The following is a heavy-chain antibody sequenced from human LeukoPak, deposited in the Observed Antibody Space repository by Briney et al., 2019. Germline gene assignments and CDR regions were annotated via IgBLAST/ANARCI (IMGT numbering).Heavy chain of an antibody. CDR2: ISYDGSNK. CDR3: ASTVEDGMGV. Sequence: GRSLRLSCAASGFTFSSYAMHWVRQAPGKGLEWVAVISYDGSNKYYADSVKGRFTISRDNSKNTLYLQMNSLRAEDTAVYYCASTVEDGMGVWGQGTKVTGSS. V-gene: IGHV3-30-3*01. J-gene: IGHJ6*02. D-gene: IGHD4-23*01. CDR1: GFTFSSYA.